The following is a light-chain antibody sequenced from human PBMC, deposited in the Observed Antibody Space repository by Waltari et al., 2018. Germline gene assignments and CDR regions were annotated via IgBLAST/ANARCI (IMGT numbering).Light chain of an antibody. Sequence: DIVMTQSPDSLAVSLGDRATINCKSSQSVLYSSNNKNYLAWYQQKPGQPPKLLIYWASTRKSGVPDRFSGSGSGTDFTLTISSLQAEDVAVYHCQQYYSTPPTFGQGTKVEIK. V-gene: IGKV4-1*01. J-gene: IGKJ1*01. CDR1: QSVLYSSNNKNY. CDR2: WAS. CDR3: QQYYSTPPT.